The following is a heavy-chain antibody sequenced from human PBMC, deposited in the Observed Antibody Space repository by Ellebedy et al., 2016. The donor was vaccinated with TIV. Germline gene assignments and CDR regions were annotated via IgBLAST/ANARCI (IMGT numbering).Heavy chain of an antibody. CDR1: GFTFSIYW. D-gene: IGHD4-17*01. CDR3: SRQTDYALDY. V-gene: IGHV3-7*01. J-gene: IGHJ4*02. Sequence: GGSLRLSCAASGFTFSIYWMSWVRQAPGKGLECVANIKQDGSEKSYVDSVKGRFTISRDNAKNSLYLQMNSLRAEDTAVYYCSRQTDYALDYWGQGALVTVSS. CDR2: IKQDGSEK.